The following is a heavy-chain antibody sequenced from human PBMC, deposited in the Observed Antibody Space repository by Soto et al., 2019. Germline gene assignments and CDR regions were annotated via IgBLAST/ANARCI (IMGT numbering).Heavy chain of an antibody. D-gene: IGHD3-22*01. CDR3: ARDYYDSSGYLTPFDY. J-gene: IGHJ4*02. Sequence: SETLSLTCTVSGDSISSGDYYWSWIRQPPGKGLEWIGCIYYSGNTYYNPSLKRRFSISVDTSKNQFSLQLSSVTVADTAVYYCARDYYDSSGYLTPFDYWGQGTLVTVSS. V-gene: IGHV4-30-4*01. CDR1: GDSISSGDYY. CDR2: IYYSGNT.